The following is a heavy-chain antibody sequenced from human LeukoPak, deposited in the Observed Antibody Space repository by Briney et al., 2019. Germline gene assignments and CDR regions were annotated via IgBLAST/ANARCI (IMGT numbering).Heavy chain of an antibody. D-gene: IGHD6-13*01. CDR2: IGTAGDT. CDR1: GFTFSSYD. CDR3: ARAHLSAGHFDY. Sequence: SGGSLRLSCAASGFTFSSYDMHWVRQATGKGLEWVSAIGTAGDTYYPGSVKGRFTISRENAKNSLYLQMNSLRAGDTAVYYCARAHLSAGHFDYWGQGTLVTVSS. V-gene: IGHV3-13*01. J-gene: IGHJ4*02.